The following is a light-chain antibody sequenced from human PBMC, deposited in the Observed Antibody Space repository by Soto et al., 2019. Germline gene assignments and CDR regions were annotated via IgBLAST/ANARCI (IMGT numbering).Light chain of an antibody. V-gene: IGKV1-17*01. CDR2: AAS. CDR1: QGISSD. J-gene: IGKJ1*01. Sequence: DIQMTQSPSSLSAYVGDRVTITCRASQGISSDLGWYQKKPGKAPKRLIYAASSLQSGVPSRFSGSGSGTEFTLTISSLQPEDFATYYCLQHNSYPLTFGQGTKVDIK. CDR3: LQHNSYPLT.